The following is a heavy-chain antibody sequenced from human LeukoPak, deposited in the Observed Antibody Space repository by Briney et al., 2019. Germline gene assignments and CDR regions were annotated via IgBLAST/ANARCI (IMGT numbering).Heavy chain of an antibody. Sequence: SETLSLTCTVSGGSISSSSYYWGWIRQPPGKGLEWIGYIYYSGSTNYNPSLKSRVTISVDTSKNQFSLKLSSVTAADTAVYYCARRRTNFDYWGQGTLVTVSS. V-gene: IGHV4-61*05. CDR1: GGSISSSSYY. CDR2: IYYSGST. CDR3: ARRRTNFDY. J-gene: IGHJ4*02.